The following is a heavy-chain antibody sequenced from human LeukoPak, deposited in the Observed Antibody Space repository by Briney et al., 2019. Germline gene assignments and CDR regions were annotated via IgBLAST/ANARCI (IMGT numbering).Heavy chain of an antibody. V-gene: IGHV3-15*04. CDR1: GFSFSDAW. CDR2: IESKTDGGTT. Sequence: GGSLRLSCAAPGFSFSDAWMSWVRQIPGKGLEWVGRIESKTDGGTTDYAAPVKGRFTISRDDSTNTLYLQMNSLKSEDTAVYYCAKDPLGYFDYWGQGTLVTVSS. J-gene: IGHJ4*02. CDR3: AKDPLGYFDY.